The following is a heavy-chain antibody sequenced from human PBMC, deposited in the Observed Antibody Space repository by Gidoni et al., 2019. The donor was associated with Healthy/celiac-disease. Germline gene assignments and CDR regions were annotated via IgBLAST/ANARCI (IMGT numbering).Heavy chain of an antibody. CDR1: GYTFTSYA. Sequence: QVQLVQSGSELKKPGASVKVSCKASGYTFTSYAMNWVRQAPGQGLEWMGWINTNTGNPTYVQGFTGRFVFSLDPSVSTAYLQISSLKAEDTAVYYCAKDRAVGNYYDSSGYYDGVDYWGQGTLVTVSS. V-gene: IGHV7-4-1*02. D-gene: IGHD3-22*01. CDR3: AKDRAVGNYYDSSGYYDGVDY. J-gene: IGHJ4*02. CDR2: INTNTGNP.